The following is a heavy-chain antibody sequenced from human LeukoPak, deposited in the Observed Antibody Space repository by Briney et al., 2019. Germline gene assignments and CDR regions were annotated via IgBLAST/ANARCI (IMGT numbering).Heavy chain of an antibody. CDR2: INPSGGST. D-gene: IGHD3-16*01. Sequence: ASVKVSCKASGYTFTNYTLNWVRQAPGQGLEWMGIINPSGGSTSYAQKFQGRVTMTRDTSTSTVYMELSSLRSEDTAVYYCAREYDEDIGFDYWGRGTLVTVSS. CDR3: AREYDEDIGFDY. V-gene: IGHV1-46*01. J-gene: IGHJ4*02. CDR1: GYTFTNYT.